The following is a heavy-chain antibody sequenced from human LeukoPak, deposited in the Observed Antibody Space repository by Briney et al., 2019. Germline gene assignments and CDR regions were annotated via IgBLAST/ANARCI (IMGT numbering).Heavy chain of an antibody. CDR2: INPYIGNT. CDR1: GDTFRNYA. V-gene: IGHV1-18*01. CDR3: ARAEQYSSGTMDV. J-gene: IGHJ6*03. D-gene: IGHD2-8*02. Sequence: ASVKVSCKVSGDTFRNYAISWVRQAPGQGLQWMGWINPYIGNTDYAEMLQGRVTMTTDPSTNTAYMELRSLRSDDTAVYYCARAEQYSSGTMDVWGKGTTVTVSS.